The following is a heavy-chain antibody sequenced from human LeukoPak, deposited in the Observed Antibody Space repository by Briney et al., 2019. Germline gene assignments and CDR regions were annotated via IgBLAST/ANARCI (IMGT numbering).Heavy chain of an antibody. D-gene: IGHD1-26*01. J-gene: IGHJ4*02. Sequence: PGGSLRLSCADSGFTFSSHWMHWVRQAPGKGLVWVSRIKYDASSTSYADSVKGRFTISRDNAKNTLYLQMNSLRAEDTAVYYCARGATYAYYQDYWGQGTLDTVSS. V-gene: IGHV3-74*01. CDR2: IKYDASST. CDR3: ARGATYAYYQDY. CDR1: GFTFSSHW.